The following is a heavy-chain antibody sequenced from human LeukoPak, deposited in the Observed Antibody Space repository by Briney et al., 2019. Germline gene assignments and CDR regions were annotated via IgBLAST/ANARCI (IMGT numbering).Heavy chain of an antibody. J-gene: IGHJ3*02. CDR3: AKSNGYGLVDI. V-gene: IGHV4-4*02. CDR2: INHSGST. Sequence: GSLRLSCAASGFTFSSYWMSWVRQPPGKGLEWIGEINHSGSTNYNPSLKSRVTISVDTSKNQFSLKLNSVTAADTAVYYCAKSNGYGLVDIWGQGTMVTVSS. D-gene: IGHD3-10*01. CDR1: GFTFSSYW.